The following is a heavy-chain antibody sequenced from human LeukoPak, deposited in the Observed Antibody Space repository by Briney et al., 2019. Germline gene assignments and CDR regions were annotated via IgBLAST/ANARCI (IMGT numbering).Heavy chain of an antibody. V-gene: IGHV1-18*01. CDR3: ARDIAAPSDPYYYYGMDV. CDR1: GYTFTSYG. CDR2: ISAYNGNT. J-gene: IGHJ6*02. D-gene: IGHD6-13*01. Sequence: ASVKVSCKASGYTFTSYGISWVRQAPGQGLEWMGWISAYNGNTNYAQKLQGRVTMTTDPSTSTAYMELRSLRSDDTAVYYCARDIAAPSDPYYYYGMDVWGQGTTVTVSS.